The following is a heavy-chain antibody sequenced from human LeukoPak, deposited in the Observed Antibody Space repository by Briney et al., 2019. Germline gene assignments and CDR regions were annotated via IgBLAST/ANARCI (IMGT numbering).Heavy chain of an antibody. D-gene: IGHD6-19*01. CDR2: ISAGGDT. V-gene: IGHV3-23*01. CDR3: AKARVPGGQWLASY. J-gene: IGHJ4*02. CDR1: GFTFSSYG. Sequence: PGGSLRLSCAASGFTFSSYGMSWVRQAPGKGLEWVSTISAGGDTYYADSVKGRFTISRDNSKNTLYLQMNSLRAEDTAVYYWAKARVPGGQWLASYWGQGTLVTVSS.